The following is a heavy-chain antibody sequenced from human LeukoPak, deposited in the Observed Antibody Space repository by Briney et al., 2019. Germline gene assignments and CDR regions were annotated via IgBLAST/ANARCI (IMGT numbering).Heavy chain of an antibody. V-gene: IGHV3-66*01. J-gene: IGHJ6*03. CDR3: ARSSALVGVTIYYYYYYMDV. CDR2: IYSGGST. CDR1: GFTVSSNY. Sequence: PGGSLRLSCAASGFTVSSNYMSWVRQAPGKGLEWVSVIYSGGSTYYADSVKGRFTISRDNSKNTLYLQMNSLRAEDTAVYYCARSSALVGVTIYYYYYYMDVWGKGTTVTISS. D-gene: IGHD3-16*01.